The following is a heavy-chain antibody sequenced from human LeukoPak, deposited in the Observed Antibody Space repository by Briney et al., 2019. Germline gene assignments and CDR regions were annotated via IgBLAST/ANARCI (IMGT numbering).Heavy chain of an antibody. Sequence: GGSLRLSCAASGFTVSSNYMSWVRQAPGKGLEWVSVIYSGGSTYYADSVKGRFTISRDNSKNTLYLQMNSLRAEDTAVYYCAKAGIAAAGGGYYFDYWGQGTLVTVSS. D-gene: IGHD6-13*01. J-gene: IGHJ4*02. V-gene: IGHV3-53*05. CDR3: AKAGIAAAGGGYYFDY. CDR1: GFTVSSNY. CDR2: IYSGGST.